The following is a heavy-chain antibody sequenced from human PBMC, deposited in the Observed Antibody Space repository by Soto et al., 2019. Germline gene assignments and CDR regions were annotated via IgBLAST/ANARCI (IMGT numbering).Heavy chain of an antibody. J-gene: IGHJ6*02. CDR2: IIPISGTA. D-gene: IGHD2-2*01. CDR3: SRTTGSSTRLENLYYYYYGMDV. Sequence: QVQLVQSGAEVKKPGSSVKVSCKASGGTFSSYAISWVRQAPGQGLEWMGGIIPISGTANYAQKFQGRVTDTAGESTNPAYMGVSRLRSEETAVYYLSRTTGSSTRLENLYYYYYGMDVWGQGTTVTVSS. CDR1: GGTFSSYA. V-gene: IGHV1-69*01.